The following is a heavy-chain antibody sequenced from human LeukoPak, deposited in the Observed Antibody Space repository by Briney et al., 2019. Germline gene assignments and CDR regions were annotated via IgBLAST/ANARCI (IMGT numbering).Heavy chain of an antibody. V-gene: IGHV1-2*04. J-gene: IGHJ3*02. Sequence: ASVKVSCKASGYTFTGYYMHWVRQAPGQGLEWMGWINPNSGGTNYAQKFQGWVTMTRDTSISTAYMELSRLGSDDTAVYYCARELMITFGGVIVPRPSDAFDIWGQGTMVTVSS. D-gene: IGHD3-16*02. CDR3: ARELMITFGGVIVPRPSDAFDI. CDR1: GYTFTGYY. CDR2: INPNSGGT.